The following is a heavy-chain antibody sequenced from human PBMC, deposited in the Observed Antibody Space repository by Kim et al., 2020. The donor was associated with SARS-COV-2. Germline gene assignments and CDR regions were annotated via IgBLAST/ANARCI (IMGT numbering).Heavy chain of an antibody. D-gene: IGHD3-10*01. Sequence: GGSLRLSCAASGFTFSSYWMSWVRQAPGKGLEWVANIKQDGSEKYYVDSVKGRFTISRDNAKNSLYLQMNSLRAEDTAVYYCAREELLWFGRTHYYYYGMDVWGQGTTVTVSS. CDR1: GFTFSSYW. CDR2: IKQDGSEK. J-gene: IGHJ6*02. CDR3: AREELLWFGRTHYYYYGMDV. V-gene: IGHV3-7*01.